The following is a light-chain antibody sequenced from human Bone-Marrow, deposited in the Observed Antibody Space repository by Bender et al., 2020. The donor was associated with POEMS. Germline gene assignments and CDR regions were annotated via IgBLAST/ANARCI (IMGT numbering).Light chain of an antibody. CDR2: KDS. V-gene: IGLV3-25*03. CDR3: QSADNSGTYWV. CDR1: ALPKQY. Sequence: SYELTQPPSVSVSPGQTARITCSGDALPKQYTYWYQQKPGQAPLLVIYKDSARPSGIPERFSGSSSGTTVTLTISAVQAEDEADYYCQSADNSGTYWVFGGGTKLTVL. J-gene: IGLJ3*02.